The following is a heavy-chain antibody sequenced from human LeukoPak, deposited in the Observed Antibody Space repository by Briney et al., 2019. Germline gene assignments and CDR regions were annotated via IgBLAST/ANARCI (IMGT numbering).Heavy chain of an antibody. Sequence: GGSLRLSCAASGFTFNSYALHWVRQAPGKGLEWVAVTSYDGNNKYYAESVKGRFTISRDNSKSMLYLQMNSLRPEDTAVYYCARGEDGFWSGYVEHWGQGTLVTVSP. CDR3: ARGEDGFWSGYVEH. CDR2: TSYDGNNK. CDR1: GFTFNSYA. V-gene: IGHV3-30-3*01. D-gene: IGHD3-3*01. J-gene: IGHJ1*01.